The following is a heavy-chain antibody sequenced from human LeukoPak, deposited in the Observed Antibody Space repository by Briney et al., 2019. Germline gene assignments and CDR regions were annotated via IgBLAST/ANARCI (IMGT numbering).Heavy chain of an antibody. CDR2: ISYHGRDQ. CDR3: AKAHPSYTYAFDI. Sequence: GGSLTLSCAASGFTSSTYWMSWVRQAPGKGLDWVAVISYHGRDQFYADSVKGRFTISRDNSKNTLYLQMNSLRAEDTAVYYCAKAHPSYTYAFDIWGQGTMVTVSS. CDR1: GFTSSTYW. J-gene: IGHJ3*02. V-gene: IGHV3-30*18. D-gene: IGHD2-2*02.